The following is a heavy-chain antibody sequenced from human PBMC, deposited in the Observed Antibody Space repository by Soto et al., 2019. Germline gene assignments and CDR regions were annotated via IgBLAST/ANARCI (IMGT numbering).Heavy chain of an antibody. CDR1: GYSFADYY. V-gene: IGHV1-18*04. Sequence: ASVKVSCKASGYSFADYYMHWVRQAPGQGLEWMGWISAYNGNTNYAQKLQGRVTMTTDTSTSTAYMELRSLRSDDTAVYYCAREWYSSGWTTKSLYYYYGMAVWGQGTTVTVSS. CDR3: AREWYSSGWTTKSLYYYYGMAV. J-gene: IGHJ6*02. D-gene: IGHD6-19*01. CDR2: ISAYNGNT.